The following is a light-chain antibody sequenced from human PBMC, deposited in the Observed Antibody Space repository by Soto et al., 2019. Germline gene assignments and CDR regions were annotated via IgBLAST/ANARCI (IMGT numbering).Light chain of an antibody. Sequence: QSVLTQPASVSGSPGQSITISCTGTSSDVGGYNYVSWYQQHPGKAPKLMIYEVRNRPSGVSHRFSGSKSGNTASLTISGLQAEDEGDYYCSSYTSSSTPLYVFGTGTKVTVL. J-gene: IGLJ1*01. V-gene: IGLV2-14*01. CDR2: EVR. CDR3: SSYTSSSTPLYV. CDR1: SSDVGGYNY.